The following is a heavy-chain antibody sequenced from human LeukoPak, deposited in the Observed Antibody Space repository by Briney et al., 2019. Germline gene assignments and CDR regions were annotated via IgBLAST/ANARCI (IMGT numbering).Heavy chain of an antibody. D-gene: IGHD2-2*01. CDR1: EFTFSSYW. V-gene: IGHV3-74*01. CDR2: INTDGSST. J-gene: IGHJ4*02. Sequence: GGSLRLSCAASEFTFSSYWMHWVRQGPGKGLVWVSRINTDGSSTRYADSVKGRFTISRDNAKNTLYLKMNSLRAEDTAVYYCARESGFCSSNSCYRPEDYWGQGTLVTVSS. CDR3: ARESGFCSSNSCYRPEDY.